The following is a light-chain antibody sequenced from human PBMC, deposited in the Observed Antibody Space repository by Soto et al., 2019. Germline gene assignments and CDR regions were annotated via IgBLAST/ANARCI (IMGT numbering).Light chain of an antibody. CDR1: SSYVGSYNL. J-gene: IGLJ1*01. CDR2: EGS. CDR3: CSYAGSSTYV. Sequence: QSALTQPASASGSPGQSITISCTGTSSYVGSYNLVSWYQKHPGKAPKLMIYEGSKRPSGVSNRFSGSKSGNTASLTISALQAEDEADYYCCSYAGSSTYVFGSGTKLTVL. V-gene: IGLV2-23*01.